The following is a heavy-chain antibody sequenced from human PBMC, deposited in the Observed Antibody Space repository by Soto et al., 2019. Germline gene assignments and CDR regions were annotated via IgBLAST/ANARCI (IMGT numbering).Heavy chain of an antibody. CDR2: IDWDDDK. CDR1: GFSLSTSGMC. Sequence: ASGPTLVNPTQTLTLTCTFSGFSLSTSGMCVSWIRQPPGKALEWLARIDWDDDKYYSTSLKTRLTISKDTSKNQVVLTMTNMDPVDTATYYCARATYYFDSSGYAAYYFDYWGQGTLVTV. V-gene: IGHV2-70*11. J-gene: IGHJ4*02. CDR3: ARATYYFDSSGYAAYYFDY. D-gene: IGHD3-22*01.